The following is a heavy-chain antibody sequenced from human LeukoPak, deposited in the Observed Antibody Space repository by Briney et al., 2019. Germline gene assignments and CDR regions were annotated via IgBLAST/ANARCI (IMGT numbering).Heavy chain of an antibody. CDR2: ISAYNGNT. CDR3: ARGDIVLNYYYMDV. J-gene: IGHJ6*03. Sequence: ASVKVSCKASGYTFTSYGISWVRQAPGQGLEWMGWISAYNGNTNYAQKLQGRVTITTDESTSTAYMELSSLRSEDTAVYYCARGDIVLNYYYMDVWGKGTTVTVSS. V-gene: IGHV1-18*01. CDR1: GYTFTSYG. D-gene: IGHD2-8*01.